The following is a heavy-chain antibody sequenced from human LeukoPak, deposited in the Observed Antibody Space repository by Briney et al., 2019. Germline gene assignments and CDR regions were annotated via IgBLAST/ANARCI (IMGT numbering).Heavy chain of an antibody. D-gene: IGHD1-26*01. V-gene: IGHV3-30*01. CDR3: ARDNYYGTSYYYYYYMDV. J-gene: IGHJ6*03. CDR2: ISYDGSNK. CDR1: GFTFSSYA. Sequence: GGSLRLSCAASGFTFSSYAMHWVRQDPGKGLEWVAVISYDGSNKYYADSVKGRFTISRDNSKNTLYLQMNSLRAEDTAVYYCARDNYYGTSYYYYYYMDVWGKGTTVTVSS.